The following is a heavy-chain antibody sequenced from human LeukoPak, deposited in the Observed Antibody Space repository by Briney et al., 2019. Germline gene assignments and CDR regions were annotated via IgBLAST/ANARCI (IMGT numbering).Heavy chain of an antibody. Sequence: ASVNVSCKASGYTFTTHDINWVRQATGQGLEWLGWMSPNSGDTGYAQKFQGRVTMTSDSSISTAYMELSSLRSEDTAIYYCVRTPPNWGFDYWGQGTLVTVSS. J-gene: IGHJ4*02. CDR3: VRTPPNWGFDY. V-gene: IGHV1-8*01. CDR1: GYTFTTHD. CDR2: MSPNSGDT. D-gene: IGHD7-27*01.